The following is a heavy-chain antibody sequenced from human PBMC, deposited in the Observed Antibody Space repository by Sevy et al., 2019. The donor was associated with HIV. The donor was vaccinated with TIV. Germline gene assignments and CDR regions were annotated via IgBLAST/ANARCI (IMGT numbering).Heavy chain of an antibody. CDR1: GGSIRSSHW. V-gene: IGHV4-4*02. CDR3: AREEYCYGSGTYGYGIDV. Sequence: SETLSLTCAVSGGSIRSSHWWSWVRQSPGKGLEWIGEIYYSGSRNYNPSLKSRLTISVDTSNNLFSLRLSSVTAADTAVYYCAREEYCYGSGTYGYGIDVWGQGTTVTVSS. D-gene: IGHD3-10*01. J-gene: IGHJ6*02. CDR2: IYYSGSR.